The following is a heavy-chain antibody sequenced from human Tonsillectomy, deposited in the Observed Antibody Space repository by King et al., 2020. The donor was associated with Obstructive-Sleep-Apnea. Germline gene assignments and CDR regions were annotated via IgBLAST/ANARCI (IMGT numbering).Heavy chain of an antibody. CDR2: ISGSGDVT. Sequence: EVQLVESGGGLVQPGGSLRLSCASSGFTFTSYAMSWVRQASGKGLEWVSGISGSGDVTYYADSVKGRFTISRDKSKTTLFLQMSSLRAEDTATYYCALSYYYDRDGWFGYWGQGTLVTVSS. CDR3: ALSYYYDRDGWFGY. V-gene: IGHV3-23*04. CDR1: GFTFTSYA. J-gene: IGHJ4*02. D-gene: IGHD3-22*01.